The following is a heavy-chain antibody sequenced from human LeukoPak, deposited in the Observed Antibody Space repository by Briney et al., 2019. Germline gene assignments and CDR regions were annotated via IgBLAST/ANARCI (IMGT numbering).Heavy chain of an antibody. V-gene: IGHV4-34*12. CDR1: GGSFSGYY. CDR3: ARAGNMGSVWYRDY. Sequence: SETLSLTCAVYGGSFSGYYWSWIRQPPGKGLEWIGEIIHSGSTNYNPSLKSRVTISVDTSKNQFSLKLSSVTAADTAVYYCARAGNMGSVWYRDYWGQGTLVAVSS. CDR2: IIHSGST. J-gene: IGHJ4*02. D-gene: IGHD6-19*01.